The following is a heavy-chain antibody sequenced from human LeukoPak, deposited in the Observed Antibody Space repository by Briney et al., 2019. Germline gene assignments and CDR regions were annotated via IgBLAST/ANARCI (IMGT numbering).Heavy chain of an antibody. CDR3: AKDPSHYDSSGYYYWAFDI. J-gene: IGHJ3*02. Sequence: GGSLRLSCVTSGFTFSRYAMHWVRQAPGKGLQWVTVTSYDGSDSYYADSVKGRFTISRDNSKNTLYLQMNSLRAEDTAVYYCAKDPSHYDSSGYYYWAFDIWGQGTMVTVSS. CDR1: GFTFSRYA. V-gene: IGHV3-33*05. CDR2: TSYDGSDS. D-gene: IGHD3-22*01.